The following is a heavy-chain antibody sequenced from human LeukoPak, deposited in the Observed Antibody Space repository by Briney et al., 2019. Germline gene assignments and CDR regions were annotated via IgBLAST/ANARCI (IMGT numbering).Heavy chain of an antibody. J-gene: IGHJ3*02. Sequence: SETLSLTCTVSGGSISSSSYYWGWNRQPQGKGLEWIVSIYYSKRTYYNPSLKSRVTISVDTSKNQFSLKLSSVSAADTAMYYCANTISGTYADAFHIWGQGTVVTVSS. D-gene: IGHD1-26*01. CDR2: IYYSKRT. CDR3: ANTISGTYADAFHI. V-gene: IGHV4-39*01. CDR1: GGSISSSSYY.